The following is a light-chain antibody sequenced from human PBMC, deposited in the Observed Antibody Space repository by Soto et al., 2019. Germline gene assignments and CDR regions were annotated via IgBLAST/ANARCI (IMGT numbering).Light chain of an antibody. Sequence: DIQLTQSPSFLSASVGDRVTITCRASQGISRYFAWYQQKPGKAPMLLIYAASILHSGVPSRFSGTGSGTEFNLPFSRLQPEDLSSYYCQQLDSYPFNFGPGTKVDIK. CDR3: QQLDSYPFN. V-gene: IGKV1-9*01. J-gene: IGKJ3*01. CDR2: AAS. CDR1: QGISRY.